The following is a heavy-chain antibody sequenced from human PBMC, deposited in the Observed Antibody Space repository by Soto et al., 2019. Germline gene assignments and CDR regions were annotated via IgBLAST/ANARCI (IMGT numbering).Heavy chain of an antibody. V-gene: IGHV1-69*12. CDR3: ARDRSYGGIRNDAFDI. D-gene: IGHD2-15*01. CDR1: GGTFSSYA. CDR2: IIPIFGTA. J-gene: IGHJ3*02. Sequence: QVQLVQSGAEVKKPGSSVKVSCKASGGTFSSYAISWVRQAPGQRLEWMGGIIPIFGTANYAQKFQGRVTITADESTSTAYMELSSLRSEDTAVYSCARDRSYGGIRNDAFDIWGQGTMVTVSS.